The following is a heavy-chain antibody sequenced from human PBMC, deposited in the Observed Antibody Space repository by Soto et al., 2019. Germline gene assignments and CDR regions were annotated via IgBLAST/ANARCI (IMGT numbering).Heavy chain of an antibody. Sequence: SETLSLTCTVSGGSISSSSYYWGWIRQPPGKGLEWIGSIHYSGSTYYNPSLKNRVTISVDTSKNQFSLKLSSVTAADTAVYYCARHGLPTIQNYATDHPIDYWGQGTLVTVSS. J-gene: IGHJ4*02. CDR1: GGSISSSSYY. V-gene: IGHV4-39*01. CDR3: ARHGLPTIQNYATDHPIDY. CDR2: IHYSGST. D-gene: IGHD3-16*01.